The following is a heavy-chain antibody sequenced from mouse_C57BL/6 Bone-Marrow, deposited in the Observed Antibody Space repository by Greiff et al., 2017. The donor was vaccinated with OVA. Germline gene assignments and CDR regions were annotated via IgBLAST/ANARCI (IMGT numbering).Heavy chain of an antibody. V-gene: IGHV1-5*01. J-gene: IGHJ2*01. CDR1: GYTFTSYW. CDR3: TREGGPTVVARSDY. Sequence: EVQLQQSGTVLARPGASVKMSCKTSGYTFTSYWMHWVKQRPGQGLEWIGAIYPGNSDTSYNQKFKGKAKLTAVTSASTAYKELSSLTNADSAVYYCTREGGPTVVARSDYWGQGTTLTVSS. CDR2: IYPGNSDT. D-gene: IGHD1-1*01.